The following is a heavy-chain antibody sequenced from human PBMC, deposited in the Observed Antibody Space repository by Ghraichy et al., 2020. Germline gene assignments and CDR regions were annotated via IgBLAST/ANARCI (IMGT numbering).Heavy chain of an antibody. CDR2: IYYSGST. J-gene: IGHJ6*02. D-gene: IGHD3-10*01. V-gene: IGHV4-31*03. Sequence: SETLSLTCTVSGGSISSGGYYWSWIRQHPGKGLEWIGYIYYSGSTYYNPSLKSRVTISVDTSKNQFSLKLSSVTAADTAVYYCARDNRVRGVVGMDVWGQGTTVTVSS. CDR1: GGSISSGGYY. CDR3: ARDNRVRGVVGMDV.